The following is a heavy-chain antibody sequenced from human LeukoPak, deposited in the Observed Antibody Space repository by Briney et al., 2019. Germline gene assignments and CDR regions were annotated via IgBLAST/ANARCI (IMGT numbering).Heavy chain of an antibody. J-gene: IGHJ4*02. V-gene: IGHV3-74*01. CDR2: INGDESST. Sequence: GGSLRLSCAASAFTFNTYWMHWVRQVPGRGLEWVSRINGDESSTNYADSVKGRFTISRDNSKNTLYLQMNSLRAEDTAVYYCAKPRIAAAGMADYWGQGTLVTVSS. D-gene: IGHD6-13*01. CDR3: AKPRIAAAGMADY. CDR1: AFTFNTYW.